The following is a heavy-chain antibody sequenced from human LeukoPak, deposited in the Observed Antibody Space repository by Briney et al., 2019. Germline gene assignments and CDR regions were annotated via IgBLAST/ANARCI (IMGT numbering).Heavy chain of an antibody. Sequence: GGSLRLSCAASGFTVSSDYMSWVRQAPGKGLDWVSVIYSGGSTYYADSVKGRSTISRDNSKSTLYLQMNSLRAEDTAVYYCARMSSSWYLSYWGQGTLVTVSS. CDR3: ARMSSSWYLSY. CDR1: GFTVSSDY. CDR2: IYSGGST. V-gene: IGHV3-66*01. J-gene: IGHJ4*02. D-gene: IGHD6-13*01.